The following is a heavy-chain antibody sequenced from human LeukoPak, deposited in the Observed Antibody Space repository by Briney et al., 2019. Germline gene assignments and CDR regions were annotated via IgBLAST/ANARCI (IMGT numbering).Heavy chain of an antibody. CDR1: GFIFSNYA. CDR3: ARDREGATTLIDP. Sequence: GGSLRLSCAASGFIFSNYAMHWVRQPPGKGLEWVAFIRYDGSNKFYADSVKGRFTISRDNAKNSLYLQMNSLRAEDTAVYYCARDREGATTLIDPWGQGTLVTVSS. D-gene: IGHD1-26*01. CDR2: IRYDGSNK. V-gene: IGHV3-30*02. J-gene: IGHJ5*02.